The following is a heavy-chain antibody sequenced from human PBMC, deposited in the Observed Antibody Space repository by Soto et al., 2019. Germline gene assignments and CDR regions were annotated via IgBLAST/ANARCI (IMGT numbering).Heavy chain of an antibody. CDR3: ARDLGHSYANEDWFDP. Sequence: ASVKVSCKASGGTFSSYAISWVRQAPGQGLEWMGWISAYNGNTNYAQKLRGRVTMTTDTSTSTAYMELRSLRSDDTAVYYCARDLGHSYANEDWFDPWGQGTLVTVSS. V-gene: IGHV1-18*01. CDR2: ISAYNGNT. J-gene: IGHJ5*02. CDR1: GGTFSSYA. D-gene: IGHD5-18*01.